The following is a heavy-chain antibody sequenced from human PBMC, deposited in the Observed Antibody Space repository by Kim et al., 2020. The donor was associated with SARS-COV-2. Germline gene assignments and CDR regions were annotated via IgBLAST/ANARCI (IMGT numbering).Heavy chain of an antibody. CDR1: GVSISTYY. CDR2: ISYSGST. D-gene: IGHD2-2*01. Sequence: SETLSLTCTVSGVSISTYYWSWIRQPPGKGLEWIGYISYSGSTNYNPSLKSRVTISVDTSKNQFSLKLSSVTAADTAVDYCAREGIGYCSSTSCYRAFDIWGQGTMVTVSS. CDR3: AREGIGYCSSTSCYRAFDI. J-gene: IGHJ3*02. V-gene: IGHV4-59*13.